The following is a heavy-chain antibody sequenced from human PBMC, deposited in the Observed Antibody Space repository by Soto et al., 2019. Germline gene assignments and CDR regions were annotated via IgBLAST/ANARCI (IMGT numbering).Heavy chain of an antibody. J-gene: IGHJ4*02. CDR3: ARGRARYCSSTSCPRFDY. CDR2: INHSGST. Sequence: KPSETLSLTCAVYGGSFSGYYWSWIRQPPGKGLEWIGEINHSGSTNYNPSLKSRVTRSVDTSKNQFSLKLSSVTAADTAVYYCARGRARYCSSTSCPRFDYWGQGTLVTVSS. CDR1: GGSFSGYY. D-gene: IGHD2-2*01. V-gene: IGHV4-34*01.